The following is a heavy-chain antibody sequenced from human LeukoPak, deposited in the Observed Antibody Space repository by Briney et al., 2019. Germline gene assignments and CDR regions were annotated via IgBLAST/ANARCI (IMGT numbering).Heavy chain of an antibody. CDR3: ARDTGLGDYTPYDY. D-gene: IGHD4-17*01. CDR2: INWNGGST. Sequence: PGGSLRLSCAASGFTFDDYGMSWVRQAPGKGLEWVSGINWNGGSTGYADSVKGRFTISRDNAKNSLYLQMNSLRAEDTALYYCARDTGLGDYTPYDYWGQGTLVTVSS. CDR1: GFTFDDYG. J-gene: IGHJ4*02. V-gene: IGHV3-20*04.